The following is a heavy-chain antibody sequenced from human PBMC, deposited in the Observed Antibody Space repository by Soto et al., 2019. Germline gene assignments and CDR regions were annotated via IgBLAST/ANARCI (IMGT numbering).Heavy chain of an antibody. Sequence: GASVEVSCKASGGIFGSCASRWLRQAPGQGLEWMGGIIPLFGTPNYAQRFQGRVTITADESTSTAYMELSRLRSEDTAVYYCARDRDDYGSGNYYNRIDFWGQGTPVTVSS. CDR2: IIPLFGTP. D-gene: IGHD3-10*01. J-gene: IGHJ4*02. V-gene: IGHV1-69*13. CDR1: GGIFGSCA. CDR3: ARDRDDYGSGNYYNRIDF.